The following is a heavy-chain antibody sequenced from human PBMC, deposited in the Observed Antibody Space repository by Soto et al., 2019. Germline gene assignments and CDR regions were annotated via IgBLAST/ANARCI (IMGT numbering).Heavy chain of an antibody. Sequence: GGSLRLSCTASGLRHSSFAMMWVRQAPGKGLECVAGIYGSGRGIEYADSVKGRFTISRDNSRNTVYLQMTDLRADDTAVYYWGKDAAYNDGLWVRDNWGQGTQVTVS. CDR1: GLRHSSFA. V-gene: IGHV3-23*05. CDR2: IYGSGRGI. CDR3: GKDAAYNDGLWVRDN. J-gene: IGHJ4*02. D-gene: IGHD3-22*01.